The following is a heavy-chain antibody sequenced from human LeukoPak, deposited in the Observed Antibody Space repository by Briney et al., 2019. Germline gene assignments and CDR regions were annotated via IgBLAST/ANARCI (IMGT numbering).Heavy chain of an antibody. CDR3: ARREGSGFYYFFFDF. CDR1: GGSFSGYY. J-gene: IGHJ4*02. Sequence: SETLSLTCAVYGGSFSGYYWSWIRQPPGKGLEWIGEVNPGGSTNHNPSLKSRVIMSVDTSKNQFSLSLRSLTAADTAVYYCARREGSGFYYFFFDFWAQGTLVTVSS. CDR2: VNPGGST. V-gene: IGHV4-34*01. D-gene: IGHD3-22*01.